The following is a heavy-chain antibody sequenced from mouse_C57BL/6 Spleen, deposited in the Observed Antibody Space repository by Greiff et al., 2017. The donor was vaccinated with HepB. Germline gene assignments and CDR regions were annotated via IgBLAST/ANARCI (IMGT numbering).Heavy chain of an antibody. D-gene: IGHD1-1*01. J-gene: IGHJ3*01. CDR2: INPSSGYT. CDR1: GYTFTSYT. CDR3: ARGYGSSTGGFAY. Sequence: VKLMESGAELARPGASVKMSCKASGYTFTSYTMHWVKQRPGQGLEWIGYINPSSGYTKYNQKFKDKATLTADKSSSTAYMQLSSLTSEDSAVYYCARGYGSSTGGFAYWGQGTLVTVSA. V-gene: IGHV1-4*01.